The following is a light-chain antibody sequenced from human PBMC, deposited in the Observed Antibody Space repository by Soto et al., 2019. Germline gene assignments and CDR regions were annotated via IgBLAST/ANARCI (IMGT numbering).Light chain of an antibody. J-gene: IGLJ2*01. V-gene: IGLV2-8*01. CDR1: SSDVGGYDY. Sequence: QSALTQPPSASGSLGQSVTISCTGTSSDVGGYDYVSWYQQHPGKAPKLIIYEVNKRPSRVPDRFSGSKSGNTASLTVSGLQAEDEADYYCSPYAGSNNVIFGGGTKLTVL. CDR2: EVN. CDR3: SPYAGSNNVI.